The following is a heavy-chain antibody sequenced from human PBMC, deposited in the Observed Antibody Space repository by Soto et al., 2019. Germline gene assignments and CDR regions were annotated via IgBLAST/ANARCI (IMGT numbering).Heavy chain of an antibody. CDR3: ASGRLAWPQGYLDH. CDR2: IWSDGINK. J-gene: IGHJ4*02. CDR1: GVSVSRHG. D-gene: IGHD2-15*01. Sequence: QVQLVESGGGVVQPGGSLRLSCAASGVSVSRHGMHWVRQSPGKGLEWVAVIWSDGINKYYVESVKGRFTISRDDSTNTLHLQLNSLRAEDTDVYYCASGRLAWPQGYLDHWGQGTLVTVSS. V-gene: IGHV3-33*01.